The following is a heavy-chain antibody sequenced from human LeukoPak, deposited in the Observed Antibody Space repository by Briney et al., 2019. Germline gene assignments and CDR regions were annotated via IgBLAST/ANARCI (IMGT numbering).Heavy chain of an antibody. D-gene: IGHD2-21*01. J-gene: IGHJ4*02. Sequence: PGGSLRLSCAASGFTFDDYGMSWVRQAPGKGLEWVSGINWNGGSTTYADSVKGRFTISRDSSKNTLFLQMNRLRPEDAAVYYCAKAPVTTCRGAYCYPFDYWGQGTLVTVSS. V-gene: IGHV3-20*04. CDR1: GFTFDDYG. CDR2: INWNGGST. CDR3: AKAPVTTCRGAYCYPFDY.